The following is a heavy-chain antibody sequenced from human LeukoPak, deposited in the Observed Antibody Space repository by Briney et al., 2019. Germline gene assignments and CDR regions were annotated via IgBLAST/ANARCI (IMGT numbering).Heavy chain of an antibody. Sequence: ASVKVSCKASGYTFTSYDINWVRQATGQGLEWMGWMNPNSGNTGYAQKFQGRVTITRNTSISTDYMELSSLRSEDTAVYYCARGLKVVTMVRGVITLYYYYMDVWGKGTTVTVSS. CDR1: GYTFTSYD. CDR3: ARGLKVVTMVRGVITLYYYYMDV. CDR2: MNPNSGNT. V-gene: IGHV1-8*03. J-gene: IGHJ6*03. D-gene: IGHD3-10*01.